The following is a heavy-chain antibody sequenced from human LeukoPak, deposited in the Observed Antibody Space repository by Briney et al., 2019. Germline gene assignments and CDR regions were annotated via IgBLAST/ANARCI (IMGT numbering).Heavy chain of an antibody. CDR3: AEVDYYDSSGYYSMGAFDI. Sequence: GGSLRLSCAASGFTFSSYAMIWVRQAPGKGLEWVSAISGSGGSTYYADSVKGRFTISRDNSKNTLYLQMNSLRAEDTAVYYCAEVDYYDSSGYYSMGAFDIWGQGTMVTVSS. J-gene: IGHJ3*02. CDR2: ISGSGGST. CDR1: GFTFSSYA. D-gene: IGHD3-22*01. V-gene: IGHV3-23*01.